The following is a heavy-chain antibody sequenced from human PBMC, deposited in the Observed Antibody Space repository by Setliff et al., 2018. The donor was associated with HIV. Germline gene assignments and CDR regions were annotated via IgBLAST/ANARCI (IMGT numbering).Heavy chain of an antibody. J-gene: IGHJ5*02. D-gene: IGHD6-19*01. Sequence: SETLSLTCRVYGGSITSGNYYWGWIRQAPGKGLEWIASMIYGGDTWYNPSLKRRVTIYVDTANNEISLRLSSVTAEDTAVYRCARPHSGRGGGAWFDPWGQGIQVTVSS. CDR3: ARPHSGRGGGAWFDP. CDR1: GGSITSGNYY. CDR2: MIYGGDT. V-gene: IGHV4-39*01.